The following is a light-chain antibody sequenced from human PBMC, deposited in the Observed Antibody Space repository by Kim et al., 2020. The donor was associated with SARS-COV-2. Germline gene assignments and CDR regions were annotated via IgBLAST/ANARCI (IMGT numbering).Light chain of an antibody. J-gene: IGKJ2*01. CDR2: GAS. CDR1: PSVSSSY. V-gene: IGKV3-20*01. CDR3: QQYGSSPPYT. Sequence: SPGQRSTLSCRASPSVSSSYVAWYQQKPGQAPRLLIYGASSRATGIPDRFSGSGSGTDFTLTISRLEPEDFAVYYCQQYGSSPPYTFGQGTKLEI.